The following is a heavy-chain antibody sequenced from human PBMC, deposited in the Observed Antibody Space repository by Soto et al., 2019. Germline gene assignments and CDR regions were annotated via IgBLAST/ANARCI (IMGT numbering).Heavy chain of an antibody. CDR1: GGXINSGGYY. J-gene: IGHJ6*02. D-gene: IGHD3-10*01. Sequence: XLSLNFTFSGGXINSGGYYWTWVRQPPGKGLDWIGNIFHSGSTYYTPSLQSRVTISLDTSKNHFSLKLSSVTPADTAVYYCARDRYYGSGTYYNFYSGMDVWGQGTTVTVSS. CDR2: IFHSGST. CDR3: ARDRYYGSGTYYNFYSGMDV. V-gene: IGHV4-30-4*01.